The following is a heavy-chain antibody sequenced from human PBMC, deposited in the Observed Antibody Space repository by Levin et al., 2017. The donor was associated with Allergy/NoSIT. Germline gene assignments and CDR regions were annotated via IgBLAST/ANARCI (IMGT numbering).Heavy chain of an antibody. Sequence: GGSLRLSCAASGFTFSSYAMSWVRQAPGKGLEWVSAISGSGGSTYYADSVKGRFTISRDNSKNTLYLQMNSLRAEDTAVYYCAKSGSSSSWYCWFDPWGQGTLVTVSS. CDR3: AKSGSSSSWYCWFDP. D-gene: IGHD6-13*01. CDR1: GFTFSSYA. J-gene: IGHJ5*02. V-gene: IGHV3-23*01. CDR2: ISGSGGST.